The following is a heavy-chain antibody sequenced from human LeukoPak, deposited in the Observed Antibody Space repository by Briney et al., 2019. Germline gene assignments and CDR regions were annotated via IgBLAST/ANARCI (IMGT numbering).Heavy chain of an antibody. D-gene: IGHD2-2*01. CDR1: GFTFSSYG. Sequence: QPGGSLRLYCAASGFTFSSYGMHWVRQAPGKGLEWVAFIRCDGSNKYYADSVKGRFTISRDNSKNTLYLQMNSLRAEDTAVYYCAKIVVVPAAMRDGWGQGTLVTVSS. V-gene: IGHV3-30*02. CDR3: AKIVVVPAAMRDG. CDR2: IRCDGSNK. J-gene: IGHJ4*02.